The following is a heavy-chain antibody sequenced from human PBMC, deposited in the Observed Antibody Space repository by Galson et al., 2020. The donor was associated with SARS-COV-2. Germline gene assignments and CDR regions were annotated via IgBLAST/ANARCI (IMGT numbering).Heavy chain of an antibody. V-gene: IGHV3-53*01. CDR1: GFAVNSKY. J-gene: IGHJ6*02. CDR2: IYYDGNT. D-gene: IGHD3-10*01. CDR3: AKDYYGSGTGDYYYYGVDF. Sequence: METGGSLRLSCAASGFAVNSKYMSWVRQAPGKGLEWVSVIYYDGNTNYADSVMGRFTISRDNSKNTLYLQMNSLRAEDTAVYYCAKDYYGSGTGDYYYYGVDFWGQGTTGTVSS.